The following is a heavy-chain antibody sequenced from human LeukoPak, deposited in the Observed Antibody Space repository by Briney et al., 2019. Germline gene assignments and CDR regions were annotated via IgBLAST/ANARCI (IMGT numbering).Heavy chain of an antibody. V-gene: IGHV1-2*02. CDR2: INPNSGGT. Sequence: GASVKVSCKASGYTFTGYYIHWVRQAPGQGLEWMGWINPNSGGTNYAQKFQGRVTLTRDTSISTAYMELSRLRSDDTAVYYCAKTFSGWYPYYYMDVWGKGTAVTVSS. D-gene: IGHD6-19*01. J-gene: IGHJ6*03. CDR1: GYTFTGYY. CDR3: AKTFSGWYPYYYMDV.